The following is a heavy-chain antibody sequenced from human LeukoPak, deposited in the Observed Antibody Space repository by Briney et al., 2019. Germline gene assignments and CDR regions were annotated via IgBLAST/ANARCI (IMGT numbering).Heavy chain of an antibody. Sequence: ASVKVSCKASVYTFTSYDINWVRQATGQGLEWMGRMNPNSGNTGYAQKFQGRVTMTRNTSISTAYMELSSLRSEDTAVYYCALDYGDYVFDYWGQGTLVTVSS. CDR1: VYTFTSYD. CDR3: ALDYGDYVFDY. D-gene: IGHD4-17*01. CDR2: MNPNSGNT. J-gene: IGHJ4*02. V-gene: IGHV1-8*01.